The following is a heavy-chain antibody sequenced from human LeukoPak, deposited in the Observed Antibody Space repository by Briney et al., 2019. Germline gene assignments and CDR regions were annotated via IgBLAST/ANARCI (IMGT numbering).Heavy chain of an antibody. D-gene: IGHD3-22*01. CDR3: ARLDSGGYYFVPY. Sequence: GESLKISCESSGCSFIHYWIGWVRQTSGKGLEWMGIINPSNSETRYTPSFQGQVTISADKSISTAYLQWSGLRASDTAIYYCARLDSGGYYFVPYWGQGTLVTVSS. V-gene: IGHV5-51*01. CDR1: GCSFIHYW. CDR2: INPSNSET. J-gene: IGHJ4*02.